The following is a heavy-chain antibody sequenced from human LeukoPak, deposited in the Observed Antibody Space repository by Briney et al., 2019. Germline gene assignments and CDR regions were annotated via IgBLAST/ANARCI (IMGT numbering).Heavy chain of an antibody. V-gene: IGHV3-21*01. Sequence: GGSLRLSCAASGFTCSSYSMNWVRQAPGKGLEWVSSISSSSSYIYYADSVKGRFTISRDNAKNSLYLQMNSLRAEDTAVYYCAKPGWESRYYFDYWGQGTLVTVSS. J-gene: IGHJ4*02. CDR1: GFTCSSYS. D-gene: IGHD1-14*01. CDR3: AKPGWESRYYFDY. CDR2: ISSSSSYI.